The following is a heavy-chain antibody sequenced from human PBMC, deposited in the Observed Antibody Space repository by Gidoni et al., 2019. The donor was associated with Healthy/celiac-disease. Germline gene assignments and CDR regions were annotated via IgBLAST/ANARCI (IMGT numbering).Heavy chain of an antibody. Sequence: EVHLVQPGAAVKQPGESLTTACQVSGSRLTSYWIGRVRQMPGKGREWMGISYPGDSNTRYSPSFQGQVTISADKSISTAYLQWSSLKASDTAMYYCARQQVGALTFDIWGQGTMVTVSS. CDR3: ARQQVGALTFDI. D-gene: IGHD1-26*01. CDR2: SYPGDSNT. CDR1: GSRLTSYW. J-gene: IGHJ3*02. V-gene: IGHV5-51*01.